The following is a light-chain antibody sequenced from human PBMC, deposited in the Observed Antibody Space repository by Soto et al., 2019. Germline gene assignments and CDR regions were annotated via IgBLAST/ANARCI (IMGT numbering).Light chain of an antibody. CDR1: QNVGTK. V-gene: IGKV3-15*01. Sequence: EIVMTQSPATLSVSPGERATLSCRASQNVGTKLAWYHQKPGQAPRLLIYSASTRATDIPARFSGSGSGTDFTLTLSSLQYEDFAVYYCQQYYTRPPLTFGGGTKVEIK. J-gene: IGKJ4*01. CDR3: QQYYTRPPLT. CDR2: SAS.